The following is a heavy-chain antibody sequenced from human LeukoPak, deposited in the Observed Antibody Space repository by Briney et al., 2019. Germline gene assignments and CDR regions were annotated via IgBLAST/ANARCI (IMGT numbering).Heavy chain of an antibody. CDR3: ARGQPGYSSSWYAFDI. Sequence: ASVKVSCTASGYTFTSYGISWVRQAPGQGLEWMGIINPSGGSTSYAQKFQGRVTMTRDTSTSTVYMELSSLRSEDTAVYYCARGQPGYSSSWYAFDIWGQGTMVTVSS. CDR2: INPSGGST. V-gene: IGHV1-46*01. D-gene: IGHD6-13*01. J-gene: IGHJ3*02. CDR1: GYTFTSYG.